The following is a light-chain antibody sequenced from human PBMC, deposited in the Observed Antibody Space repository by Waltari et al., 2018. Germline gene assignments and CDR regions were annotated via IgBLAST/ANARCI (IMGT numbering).Light chain of an antibody. Sequence: EIVMTQSPATLSVSPGERATLSCRASQSVSSNLAWYQQKPGQAPRLLIYDASTRATGIPARFSGSGSGTEFTLTISSMQSEDFALYYCQQYNNWPPRTFGQGTKVDLK. CDR2: DAS. CDR3: QQYNNWPPRT. J-gene: IGKJ1*01. CDR1: QSVSSN. V-gene: IGKV3-15*01.